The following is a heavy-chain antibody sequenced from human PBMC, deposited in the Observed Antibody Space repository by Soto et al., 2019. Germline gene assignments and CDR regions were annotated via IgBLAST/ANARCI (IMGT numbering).Heavy chain of an antibody. CDR2: IYYSGST. CDR3: AREFSAYYDFWSGPRGWFDP. CDR1: GGSISSGGYY. V-gene: IGHV4-31*03. Sequence: LSLTCTVSGGSISSGGYYWSWIRQHPGKGLEWIGYIYYSGSTYYNPSLKSRVTISVDTSKNQFSLKLSSVTAADTAVYYCAREFSAYYDFWSGPRGWFDPWGPGTLVTVSS. J-gene: IGHJ5*02. D-gene: IGHD3-3*01.